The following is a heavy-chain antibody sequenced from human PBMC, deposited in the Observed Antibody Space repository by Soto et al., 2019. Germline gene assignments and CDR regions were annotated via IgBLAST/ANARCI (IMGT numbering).Heavy chain of an antibody. Sequence: EVQLLESGGGLVQPGGSLRLSCAASRFTFSTYAMSWVRQAPGKGLEWVSAISGSGGSTYYADSVKGLFTISRDNAKNTLYLQMNSLRAEDTAVYYCAKDLVLRYFDWLPQDFYYWGQGTRVTVSS. CDR3: AKDLVLRYFDWLPQDFYY. J-gene: IGHJ4*02. CDR1: RFTFSTYA. CDR2: ISGSGGST. V-gene: IGHV3-23*01. D-gene: IGHD3-9*01.